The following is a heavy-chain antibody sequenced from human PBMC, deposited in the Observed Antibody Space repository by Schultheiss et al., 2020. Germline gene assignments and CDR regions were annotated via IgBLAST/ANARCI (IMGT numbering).Heavy chain of an antibody. CDR2: ISSSSSYI. Sequence: GGSLRLSCAASGFTFSSYSMNWVRQAPGKGLEWVSSISSSSSYIYYADSVKGRFTISRDNAKNSLYLQMNSLRAEDTAVYYCARDLLLWFGELSATTPEDYYYYYGMDVWGQGTTVTVSS. D-gene: IGHD3-10*01. CDR1: GFTFSSYS. J-gene: IGHJ6*02. V-gene: IGHV3-21*01. CDR3: ARDLLLWFGELSATTPEDYYYYYGMDV.